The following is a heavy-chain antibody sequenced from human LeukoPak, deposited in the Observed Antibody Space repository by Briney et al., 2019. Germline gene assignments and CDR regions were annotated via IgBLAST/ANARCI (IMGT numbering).Heavy chain of an antibody. V-gene: IGHV3-23*01. CDR3: ASKRGYSPYFDY. Sequence: GGSLRLSCAASGFVFSDYGMHWVRQAPGKGLEWVSAISGSGGSTYYADSVKGRFTISRDNSKNTLYLQMNSLRAEDTAVYYCASKRGYSPYFDYWGQGTLVTVSS. J-gene: IGHJ4*02. CDR1: GFVFSDYG. D-gene: IGHD5-18*01. CDR2: ISGSGGST.